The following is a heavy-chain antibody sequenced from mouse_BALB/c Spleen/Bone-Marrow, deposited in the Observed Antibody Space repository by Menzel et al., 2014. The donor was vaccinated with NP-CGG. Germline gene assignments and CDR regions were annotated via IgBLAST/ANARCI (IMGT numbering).Heavy chain of an antibody. J-gene: IGHJ2*01. Sequence: QVQLQQSGPEMMKPGASVKIFCKASGYAFSSSLVKWVKQRPGQGLEWIGRIYPGDGDTNYNGKFKGKATLTADKSSSTAYMQLSSLTSVDSAVYFCARWGITSYYFDYWGQGTTLTVSS. CDR1: GYAFSSSL. D-gene: IGHD2-4*01. CDR2: IYPGDGDT. V-gene: IGHV1-82*01. CDR3: ARWGITSYYFDY.